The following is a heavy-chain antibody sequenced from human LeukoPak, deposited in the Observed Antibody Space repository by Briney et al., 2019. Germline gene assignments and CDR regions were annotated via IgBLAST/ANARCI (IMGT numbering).Heavy chain of an antibody. CDR2: IYYSGNT. CDR1: GGSISNSIYY. D-gene: IGHD1-14*01. J-gene: IGHJ4*02. V-gene: IGHV4-39*01. CDR3: ARTDRSRDYFDY. Sequence: SETLSLTCTVSGGSISNSIYYWGWIRQPPGKGLEWIGSIYYSGNTYYNPSLKSRVTISVDTSKNQFSLKLSSVTAADTAVYYCARTDRSRDYFDYWGQGTLVTVSS.